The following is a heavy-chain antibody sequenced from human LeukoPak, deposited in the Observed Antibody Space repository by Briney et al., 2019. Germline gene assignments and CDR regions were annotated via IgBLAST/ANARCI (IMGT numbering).Heavy chain of an antibody. CDR2: VKPRGGT. CDR1: GDSITNDNIF. V-gene: IGHV4-61*02. D-gene: IGHD2-2*01. CDR3: ARYHLGYLDY. Sequence: SETLSLTCTVSGDSITNDNIFWTWIRQPAGGGLEWIGRVKPRGGTDYHPSLTSRVIISVDTSKTQYSLKLSSVTAADTAMYYCARYHLGYLDYWGQGTLVTVSS. J-gene: IGHJ4*02.